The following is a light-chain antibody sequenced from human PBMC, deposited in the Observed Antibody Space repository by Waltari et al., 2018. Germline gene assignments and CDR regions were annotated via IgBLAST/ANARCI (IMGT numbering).Light chain of an antibody. CDR2: SND. CDR1: SSNIGRDT. V-gene: IGLV1-44*01. Sequence: QSVLTQPLSMSGTPGQGVTISCSGSSSNIGRDTVNRYQQLPGTAPKLLIYSNDQRPSGVPDRFSGSKSGTSASLAISGLQSDDEADYYCAAWDNSLDAWVFGGGTKLTVL. J-gene: IGLJ3*02. CDR3: AAWDNSLDAWV.